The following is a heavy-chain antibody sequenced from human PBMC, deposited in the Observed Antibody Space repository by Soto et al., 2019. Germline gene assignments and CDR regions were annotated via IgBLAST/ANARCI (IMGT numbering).Heavy chain of an antibody. Sequence: EVQLLESGGGLVQPGGSLRLSCAASGFTFGSYAMGWVRQTPGKGLEWVSSISSSGGTTYYADSVKGRFTISRDNSKNTLYLQMNSLRVEDTAAYYCARVRAAGIGVGFDPWGQGILVTVSS. D-gene: IGHD3-10*01. CDR1: GFTFGSYA. CDR2: ISSSGGTT. V-gene: IGHV3-23*01. CDR3: ARVRAAGIGVGFDP. J-gene: IGHJ5*02.